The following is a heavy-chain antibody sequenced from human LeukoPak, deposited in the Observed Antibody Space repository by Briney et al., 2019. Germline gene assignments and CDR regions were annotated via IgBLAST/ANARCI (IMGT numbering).Heavy chain of an antibody. Sequence: SETLSLTCTVSGDSISSNNRYWGWIRPPQGKGLEWIGSFYFGGSNYYSPSLRRRVIISLDTSKNQFSLALNLVTAADTAMYYCASSHSATWYDDWGQGALVTVS. J-gene: IGHJ4*02. V-gene: IGHV4-39*07. CDR3: ASSHSATWYDD. CDR1: GDSISSNNRY. D-gene: IGHD6-13*01. CDR2: FYFGGSN.